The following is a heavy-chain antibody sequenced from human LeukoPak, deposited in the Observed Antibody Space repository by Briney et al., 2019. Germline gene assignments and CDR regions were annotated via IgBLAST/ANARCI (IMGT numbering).Heavy chain of an antibody. Sequence: GGSLRLSCAASGFTFSSYSMNWVRQAPGKGLEWVSYISGSSSTIYYADSVKGRFTISRDNAKNSLYLQMNSLRAEDTAVYYCARGREDLTVVTAFDYWGQGTLVTVSS. CDR2: ISGSSSTI. CDR1: GFTFSSYS. CDR3: ARGREDLTVVTAFDY. J-gene: IGHJ4*02. V-gene: IGHV3-48*04. D-gene: IGHD4-23*01.